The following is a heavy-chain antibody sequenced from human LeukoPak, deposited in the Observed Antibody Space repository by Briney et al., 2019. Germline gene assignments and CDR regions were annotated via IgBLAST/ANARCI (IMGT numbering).Heavy chain of an antibody. J-gene: IGHJ4*02. D-gene: IGHD3-22*01. CDR2: ISGSGGST. Sequence: GGSLRLSCAASGFTFSSYAMSWVRQAPGKGLEWVSAISGSGGSTYYADSAKGRFTISRDNSKNTLYLQMNSLRAEDTAVYYCAKVGYYDSSGYYYYFDYWGQGTLVTVSS. CDR1: GFTFSSYA. CDR3: AKVGYYDSSGYYYYFDY. V-gene: IGHV3-23*01.